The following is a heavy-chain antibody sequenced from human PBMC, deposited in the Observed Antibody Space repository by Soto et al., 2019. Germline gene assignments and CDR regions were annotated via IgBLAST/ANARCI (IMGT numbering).Heavy chain of an antibody. D-gene: IGHD3-22*01. CDR2: INPNSGGT. Sequence: ASVKVSCKASGYTFTGYYMHWVRQAPGQGLEWMGWINPNSGGTNYAQKFQGWVTMTRDTSISTAYMELSRLRSDDTAVYYCAREAHYYDSSGYPRPFDYWSQGTLVTVSS. CDR1: GYTFTGYY. V-gene: IGHV1-2*04. CDR3: AREAHYYDSSGYPRPFDY. J-gene: IGHJ4*02.